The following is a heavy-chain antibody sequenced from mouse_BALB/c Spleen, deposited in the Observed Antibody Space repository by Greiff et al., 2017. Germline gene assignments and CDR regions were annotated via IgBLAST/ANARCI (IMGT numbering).Heavy chain of an antibody. CDR1: GFNIKDTY. J-gene: IGHJ3*01. CDR2: IDPANGNT. CDR3: ARDYYGSREGFAY. V-gene: IGHV14-3*02. Sequence: EVMLVESGAELVKPGASVKLSCTASGFNIKDTYMHWVKQRPEQGLEWIGRIDPANGNTKYDPKFQGKATITADTSSNTAYLQLSSLTSEDTAVYYCARDYYGSREGFAYWGQGTLVTVSA. D-gene: IGHD1-1*01.